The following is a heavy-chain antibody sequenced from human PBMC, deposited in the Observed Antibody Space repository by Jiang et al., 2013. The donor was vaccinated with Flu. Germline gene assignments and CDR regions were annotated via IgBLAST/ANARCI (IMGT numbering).Heavy chain of an antibody. CDR1: GDSLTYHY. Sequence: KPSETLSLTCAVYGDSLTYHYGSWIRQAPGKGLEWLGEITHTGSTVYLPSLTSRLTISLDTSKNQFFLNLTSVTAADTAIYFCARGLRRPAGGPSPLVYWGQGNLVTVSS. CDR3: ARGLRRPAGGPSPLVY. V-gene: IGHV4-34*01. D-gene: IGHD6-13*01. J-gene: IGHJ4*02. CDR2: ITHTGST.